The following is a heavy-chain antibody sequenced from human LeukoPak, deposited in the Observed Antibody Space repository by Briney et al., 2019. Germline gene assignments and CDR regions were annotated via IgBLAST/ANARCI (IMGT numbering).Heavy chain of an antibody. CDR1: GGSISSYY. V-gene: IGHV4-59*01. CDR2: IYYSGST. D-gene: IGHD3-3*01. Sequence: SETLSLTCTVSGGSISSYYWSWIRQPPGEGLEWIGYIYYSGSTNYNPSLKSRVTISVDTSKNQFSLKLSSVTAADTAVYYCARGHDVLRFLEWFVGFDPWGQGTLVTVSS. CDR3: ARGHDVLRFLEWFVGFDP. J-gene: IGHJ5*02.